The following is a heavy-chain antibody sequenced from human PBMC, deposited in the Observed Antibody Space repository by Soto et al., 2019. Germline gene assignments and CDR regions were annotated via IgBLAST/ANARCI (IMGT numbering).Heavy chain of an antibody. V-gene: IGHV1-69*13. J-gene: IGHJ4*02. CDR3: ARGGYSSSPLDY. CDR2: IIPIFGTA. Sequence: ASVKVSCKASGGTFSSYAISWVRQAPGQGLEWMGGIIPIFGTANYAQKFQGRVTITADESTSTAYMELSSLRSEDTAVYYCARGGYSSSPLDYWGQGTLVTVSS. CDR1: GGTFSSYA. D-gene: IGHD6-6*01.